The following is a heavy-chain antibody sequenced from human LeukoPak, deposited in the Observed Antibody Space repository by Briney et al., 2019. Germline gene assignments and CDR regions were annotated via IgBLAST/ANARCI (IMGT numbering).Heavy chain of an antibody. J-gene: IGHJ1*01. V-gene: IGHV1-2*02. Sequence: ASVEVSCKASGYTFTGYYIHWVRQAPGQGLEWMGWINPNRGDTNYAQKFQGRVSMTRDTSISTDYMELNGLKSDNTAVYYCARALAQRINGYFHHWGRGTLVTVSS. CDR2: INPNRGDT. D-gene: IGHD2-8*01. CDR3: ARALAQRINGYFHH. CDR1: GYTFTGYY.